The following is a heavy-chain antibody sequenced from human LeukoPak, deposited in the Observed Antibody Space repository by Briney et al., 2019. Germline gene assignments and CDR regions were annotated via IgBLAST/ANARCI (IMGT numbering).Heavy chain of an antibody. V-gene: IGHV3-21*01. CDR1: GFTFSDYS. CDR3: SRGPRNSSSYQYFQH. Sequence: PGGSLRLSCAASGFTFSDYSMNWVRQAPGKGLQWVSSISSFSNYIHYADSAKGRFSISRDNAKNSLFLQMNSLRVEDTAVYYCSRGPRNSSSYQYFQHWGQGTLVTVSS. J-gene: IGHJ1*01. D-gene: IGHD6-13*01. CDR2: ISSFSNYI.